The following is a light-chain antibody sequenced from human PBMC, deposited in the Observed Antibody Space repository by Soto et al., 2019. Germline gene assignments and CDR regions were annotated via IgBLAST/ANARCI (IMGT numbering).Light chain of an antibody. CDR1: SSSKW. J-gene: IGKJ2*01. Sequence: DIQMTQSPSTLAASVGDTVTMTCRSSSKWLAWYQKTPGKAPKLLIYDVSNLERGVPPRFSGSTSGAESTLTITGLQPDDLGTYYCQHTTDFPFGQGTKVEIK. CDR2: DVS. CDR3: QHTTDFP. V-gene: IGKV1-5*01.